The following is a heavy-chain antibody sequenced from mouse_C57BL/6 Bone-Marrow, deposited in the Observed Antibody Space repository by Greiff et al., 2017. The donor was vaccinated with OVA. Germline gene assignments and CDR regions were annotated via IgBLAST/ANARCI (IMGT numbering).Heavy chain of an antibody. V-gene: IGHV1-4*01. D-gene: IGHD1-1*01. CDR1: GYTFTSYT. J-gene: IGHJ4*01. Sequence: VQLQQSGAELARPGASVKMSCKASGYTFTSYTMHWVKQRPGQGLEWIGYINPSSGYTKYNQKFKNKATLTADKSSSTAYMQLSSLTSEDLAVYYCASNRDDCGRSYDCAMDYWGQGTSVTVSS. CDR2: INPSSGYT. CDR3: ASNRDDCGRSYDCAMDY.